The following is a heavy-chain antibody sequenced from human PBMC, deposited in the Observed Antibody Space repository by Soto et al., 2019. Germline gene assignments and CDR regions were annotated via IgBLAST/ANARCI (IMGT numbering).Heavy chain of an antibody. V-gene: IGHV4-4*02. CDR2: THDSGRT. CDR3: AISEAKVLDY. CDR1: GGSMSSCNC. D-gene: IGHD5-18*01. Sequence: QVQLQESGPGLVKPSGTLSLTCTVSGGSMSSCNCWNWVRHPPGKGLVWIGETHDSGRTNYNPSRKSRATISVDKFKNHSSLMLSSVTGADTAVYYCAISEAKVLDYWGQGTLVTVSS. J-gene: IGHJ4*02.